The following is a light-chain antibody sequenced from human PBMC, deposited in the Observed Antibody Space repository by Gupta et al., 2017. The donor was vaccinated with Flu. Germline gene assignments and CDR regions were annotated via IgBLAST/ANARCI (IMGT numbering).Light chain of an antibody. CDR3: QTWGTGNWV. Sequence: GHSSYAIAWHQQQPEKGPRYLMKVNSDGSHSKGDGIPDRFSGSSSGAERYLTISSLQSEDEADYYCQTWGTGNWVFGGGTKLTVL. CDR1: GHSSYA. J-gene: IGLJ3*02. V-gene: IGLV4-69*01. CDR2: VNSDGSH.